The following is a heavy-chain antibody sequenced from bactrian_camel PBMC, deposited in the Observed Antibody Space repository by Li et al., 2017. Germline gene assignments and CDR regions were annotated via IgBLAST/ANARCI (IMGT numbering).Heavy chain of an antibody. CDR2: IESDGTT. J-gene: IGHJ4*01. CDR1: GYTGSRYC. V-gene: IGHV3S53*01. D-gene: IGHD5*01. CDR3: AADARGGFGSLSVFQYNA. Sequence: HVQLVESGGGSVQSGGSLRLSCVASGYTGSRYCMGWFRQAPGKEREGVAAIESDGTTNYVDSVKGRFIISRDNAKNTAYLQMNSLQPEDTAMYYCAADARGGFGSLSVFQYNAWGQGTQVTVS.